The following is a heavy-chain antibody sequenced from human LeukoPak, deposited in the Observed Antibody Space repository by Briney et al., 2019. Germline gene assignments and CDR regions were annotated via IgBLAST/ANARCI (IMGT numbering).Heavy chain of an antibody. J-gene: IGHJ5*02. CDR3: ARGRIAAARWDP. D-gene: IGHD6-13*01. Sequence: SETLSLTCAVYGGSFSGYYWSWIRQPPGKGLEWIGETNHSGSTNYNPSLKSRVTISVDTSKNQFSLKLSSVTAADTAVYYCARGRIAAARWDPWGQGTLVTVSS. V-gene: IGHV4-34*01. CDR2: TNHSGST. CDR1: GGSFSGYY.